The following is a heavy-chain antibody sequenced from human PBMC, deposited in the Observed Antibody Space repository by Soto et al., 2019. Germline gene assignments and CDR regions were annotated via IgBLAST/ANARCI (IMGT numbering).Heavy chain of an antibody. CDR3: ARNGFTSTFDY. CDR1: GGSVSSGSYY. Sequence: PSETLSLTCTVSGGSVSSGSYYWSWIRQPPGKGLEWIGYIYYSGSTNYNPSLKSTNCNPSLKSRVTISVDTSKNQVSLKLSSVTAADTAVYYCARNGFTSTFDYWGQGTLVTVSS. D-gene: IGHD3-16*01. CDR2: IYYSGST. J-gene: IGHJ4*02. V-gene: IGHV4-61*01.